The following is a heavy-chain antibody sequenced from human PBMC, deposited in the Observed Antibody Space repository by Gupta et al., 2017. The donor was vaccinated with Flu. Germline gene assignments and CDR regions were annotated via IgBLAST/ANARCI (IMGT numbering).Heavy chain of an antibody. CDR2: IGIGDTGS. Sequence: EVQLLESGGGMVQPGGSLRLSCAASGFTLSSYAESWVRQAPGKGLEWVSSIGIGDTGSYYAGSVKGRFTISRDNSKNTLFLQMNSLRAEDAAVYYCAKSAAKVVGSYYFDHWGQGSLVTVSS. CDR1: GFTLSSYA. V-gene: IGHV3-23*03. J-gene: IGHJ4*02. D-gene: IGHD2-15*01. CDR3: AKSAAKVVGSYYFDH.